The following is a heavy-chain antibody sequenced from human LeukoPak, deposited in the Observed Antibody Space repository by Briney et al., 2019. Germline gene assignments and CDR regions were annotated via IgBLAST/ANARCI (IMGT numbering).Heavy chain of an antibody. CDR2: IHIGGDT. D-gene: IGHD1-26*01. Sequence: GVSLRLSCAASGFTVSNNYMTWVRQAPGKGLEWGSVIHIGGDTYYADSVKGRFTISRDNSKNTLYLQMHSLRVEDTDVYYCARDLVGATVQDWGQGTLVSVSS. V-gene: IGHV3-53*01. J-gene: IGHJ4*02. CDR3: ARDLVGATVQD. CDR1: GFTVSNNY.